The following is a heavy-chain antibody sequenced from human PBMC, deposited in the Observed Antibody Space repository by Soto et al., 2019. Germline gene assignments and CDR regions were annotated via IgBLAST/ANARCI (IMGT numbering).Heavy chain of an antibody. CDR2: ISSSSSYI. J-gene: IGHJ4*02. CDR3: ASRYFSVALGNLFSY. Sequence: GGSLRLSCAASGFTFSSYSMNWVRQAPGKGLERVSSISSSSSYIYYADSVKGRFTISRDNAKNSLYLQMNSLGAEDTAVYYCASRYFSVALGNLFSYCGQGTLVTGSS. CDR1: GFTFSSYS. V-gene: IGHV3-21*01. D-gene: IGHD1-26*01.